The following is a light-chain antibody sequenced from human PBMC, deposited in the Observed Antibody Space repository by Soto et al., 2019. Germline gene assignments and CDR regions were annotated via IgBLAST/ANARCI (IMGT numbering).Light chain of an antibody. CDR2: KAS. CDR1: QTISSW. V-gene: IGKV1-5*03. CDR3: QHYNSYSEA. Sequence: DIPMPHSPSTLSGSVEYRVTITSGASQTISSWLAWYQQKPGKAPKLLIYKASTLKSGVPSRFSGSGSGTEFTLTISSLQPDDFATYYCQHYNSYSEAFGQGTKVDIK. J-gene: IGKJ1*01.